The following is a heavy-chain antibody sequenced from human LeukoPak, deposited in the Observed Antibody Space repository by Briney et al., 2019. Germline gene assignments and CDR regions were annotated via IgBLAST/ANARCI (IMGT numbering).Heavy chain of an antibody. Sequence: GGSLRLSCAASGFTFSSYAMSWVRQAPGKGLEWVSAISGSSGSTYYADSVKGRFTISRDNSKNTLYLQMNSLRAEDTAVYYCADYDSSGYYGENDYWGQGTLVTVSS. CDR2: ISGSSGST. V-gene: IGHV3-23*01. D-gene: IGHD3-22*01. CDR3: ADYDSSGYYGENDY. J-gene: IGHJ4*02. CDR1: GFTFSSYA.